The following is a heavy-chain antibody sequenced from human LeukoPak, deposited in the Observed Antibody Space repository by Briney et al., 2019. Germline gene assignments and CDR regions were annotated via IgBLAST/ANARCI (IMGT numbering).Heavy chain of an antibody. D-gene: IGHD3-22*01. J-gene: IGHJ4*02. CDR3: ARVGAYDSSGYYVGIDY. Sequence: GRSLRLSCAASGYTFTSYAMHWVRQAPGQRLEWMGWINGGIGNTKYSPKFQGRVTIIRDTSASTAYMELSSLRSEDTAVYYCARVGAYDSSGYYVGIDYWGQGTLVTVSS. CDR2: INGGIGNT. V-gene: IGHV1-3*01. CDR1: GYTFTSYA.